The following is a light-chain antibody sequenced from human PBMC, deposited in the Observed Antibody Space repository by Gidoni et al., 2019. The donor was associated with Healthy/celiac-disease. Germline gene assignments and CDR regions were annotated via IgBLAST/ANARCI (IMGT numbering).Light chain of an antibody. V-gene: IGKV1-39*01. J-gene: IGKJ4*01. CDR3: QQSYSTPLT. CDR2: AAS. Sequence: IQMTPSPSSLSASVGDRVTITCRASQSISSYLNWYQQKPGKAPKLLIYAASSLQTRVPSRFSGSGSGTDFTLTISSLQPEDCATYYCQQSYSTPLTFGGGTKVEIK. CDR1: QSISSY.